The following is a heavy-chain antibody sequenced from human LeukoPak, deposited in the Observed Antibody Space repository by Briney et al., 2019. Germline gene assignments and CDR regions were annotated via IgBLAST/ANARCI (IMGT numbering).Heavy chain of an antibody. J-gene: IGHJ3*01. CDR2: ISPRSSTT. D-gene: IGHD4-23*01. CDR1: GFSLSSYS. CDR3: ARLRNVGGNPHPFNV. V-gene: IGHV3-48*04. Sequence: PGGSLRLSCAVSGFSLSSYSINWVRQAPGKGLEWVACISPRSSTTYYADSVKGRFTISRDNAKKSLYLQMNSLRAEDTAVYYCARLRNVGGNPHPFNVWGQGTTVTVSS.